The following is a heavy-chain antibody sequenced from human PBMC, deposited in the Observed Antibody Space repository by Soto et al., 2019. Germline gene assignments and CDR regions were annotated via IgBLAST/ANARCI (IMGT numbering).Heavy chain of an antibody. V-gene: IGHV3-23*01. J-gene: IGHJ4*02. CDR3: AKDPRLELRGVDS. CDR2: IGGGGIDS. D-gene: IGHD1-7*01. CDR1: GYNFGSYA. Sequence: DVHLLESGGGLVQPGGSLRLSCVASGYNFGSYAMMWVRQAPGKGLEWISTIGGGGIDSYYADSVKGRFTISRDNSKNTLFLQMNSLRAEDTGVYYCAKDPRLELRGVDSWGQGTQVTVSS.